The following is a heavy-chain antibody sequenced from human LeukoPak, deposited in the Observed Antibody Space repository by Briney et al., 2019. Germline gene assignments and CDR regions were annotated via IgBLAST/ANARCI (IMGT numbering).Heavy chain of an antibody. CDR3: ASYYDSSGAPFDY. V-gene: IGHV1-69*05. CDR2: IIPIFGTA. D-gene: IGHD3-22*01. Sequence: SVKVSCKASGGTFSSYAISWVRQAPGQGLEWMGGIIPIFGTANYAQKFQGRVTITTDESTSTAYMEVSSLRSEDTAVYYCASYYDSSGAPFDYWGQGTLVTVSS. CDR1: GGTFSSYA. J-gene: IGHJ4*02.